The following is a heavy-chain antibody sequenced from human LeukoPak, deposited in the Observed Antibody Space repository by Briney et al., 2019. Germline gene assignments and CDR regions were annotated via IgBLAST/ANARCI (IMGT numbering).Heavy chain of an antibody. V-gene: IGHV1-46*01. CDR3: ASALTVTTGWFDP. J-gene: IGHJ5*02. Sequence: ASVKVSCKASGYTFTGYYMHWVRQAPGQGLEWMGIINPSGGSTSYAQKFQGRVTMTRDTSTSTVYMELSSLRSEDTAVYYCASALTVTTGWFDPWGQGTLVTVSS. D-gene: IGHD4-11*01. CDR1: GYTFTGYY. CDR2: INPSGGST.